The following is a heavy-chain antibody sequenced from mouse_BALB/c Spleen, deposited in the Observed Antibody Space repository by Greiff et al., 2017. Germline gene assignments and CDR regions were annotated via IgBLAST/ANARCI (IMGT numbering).Heavy chain of an antibody. CDR2: ISYSGST. CDR1: GYSITSDYA. Sequence: EVMLVESGPGLVKPSQSLSLTCTVTGYSITSDYAWNWIRQFPGNKLEWMGYISYSGSTSYNPSLKSRISITRDTSKNQFFLQLNSVTTEDTATYYCARSLWYFDVWGAGTTVTVSS. J-gene: IGHJ1*01. CDR3: ARSLWYFDV. V-gene: IGHV3-2*02.